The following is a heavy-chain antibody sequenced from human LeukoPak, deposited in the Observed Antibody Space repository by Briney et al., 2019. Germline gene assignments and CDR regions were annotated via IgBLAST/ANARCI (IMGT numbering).Heavy chain of an antibody. J-gene: IGHJ4*02. CDR2: INHSGST. Sequence: SETLSLTCAVYGGSFSGYYWSWIRQPPGKGLEWIGEINHSGSTNYNPSLKSRVTISVDTSKNQFSLKLSSVTAADTAVYYCARVRFGELARIDYWGQGTLVTVSS. V-gene: IGHV4-34*01. D-gene: IGHD3-10*01. CDR1: GGSFSGYY. CDR3: ARVRFGELARIDY.